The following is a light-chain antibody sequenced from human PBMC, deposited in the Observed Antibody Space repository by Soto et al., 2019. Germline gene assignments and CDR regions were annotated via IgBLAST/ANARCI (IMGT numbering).Light chain of an antibody. CDR1: QSVSRN. CDR2: GAS. Sequence: EIVMTQSPATLSVSPGERDTLSCTAGQSVSRNLAWYQQKRGQTPRLLIYGASTRATGIPARFGGSRSGTDFTITINSLQSDDFAVYYCGQYNIVFTVGPGIKVDIK. J-gene: IGKJ3*01. V-gene: IGKV3-15*01. CDR3: GQYNIVFT.